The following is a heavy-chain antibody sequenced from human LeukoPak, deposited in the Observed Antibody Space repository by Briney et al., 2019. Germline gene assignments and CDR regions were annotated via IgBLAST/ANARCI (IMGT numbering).Heavy chain of an antibody. CDR2: ISGSGGST. CDR3: AKDFGRGGNFYYYFDY. D-gene: IGHD4-23*01. Sequence: SGGSPRLSCAASGFTFSSYAMSWVRQAPGKGLEWVSAISGSGGSTYYADSVKGRFTISRDNSKNTLYLQMNSLRAEDTAVYYCAKDFGRGGNFYYYFDYWGQGTLVTVSS. J-gene: IGHJ4*02. CDR1: GFTFSSYA. V-gene: IGHV3-23*01.